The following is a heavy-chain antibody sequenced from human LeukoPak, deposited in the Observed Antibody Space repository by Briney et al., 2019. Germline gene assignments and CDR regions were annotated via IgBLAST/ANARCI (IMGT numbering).Heavy chain of an antibody. D-gene: IGHD3-22*01. V-gene: IGHV4-39*07. Sequence: TSETLSLTCTVSGGSISSSSYYWGWIGQPPGKGLEWIGSIYYSGSTYYNPSLKSRVTISVDTSKNQFSLKLSSVTAADTAVYYCARDRDYDSRTFDYWGQGTLVTVSS. CDR1: GGSISSSSYY. J-gene: IGHJ4*02. CDR2: IYYSGST. CDR3: ARDRDYDSRTFDY.